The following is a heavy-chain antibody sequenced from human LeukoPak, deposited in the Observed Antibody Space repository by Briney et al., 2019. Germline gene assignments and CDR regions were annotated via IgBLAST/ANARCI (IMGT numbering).Heavy chain of an antibody. Sequence: GGSLRLSCAASGFTFSSYEMNWVRQAPGKELEWVSHISSSGSTIYYADSVKGRFTISRDNAKNSLYLQMNSLRAEDTAVYYCAELGITMIGGVWGKGTTVTISS. J-gene: IGHJ6*04. V-gene: IGHV3-48*03. D-gene: IGHD3-10*02. CDR1: GFTFSSYE. CDR3: AELGITMIGGV. CDR2: ISSSGSTI.